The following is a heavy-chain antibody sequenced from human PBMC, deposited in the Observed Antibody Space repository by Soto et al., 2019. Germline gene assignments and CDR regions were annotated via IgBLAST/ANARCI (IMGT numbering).Heavy chain of an antibody. CDR1: GFSFSDYS. Sequence: PGGSLRLSCAASGFSFSDYSMIWVRQAPGKGLEWVSSICSSSTCIYYADSVKGRFTISRDNAKNSLYLQMNSLRAEDTAVFYCARIYDFWSVSRFYYGVDVWGQGTTATVSS. CDR3: ARIYDFWSVSRFYYGVDV. D-gene: IGHD3-3*01. J-gene: IGHJ6*02. V-gene: IGHV3-21*01. CDR2: ICSSSTCI.